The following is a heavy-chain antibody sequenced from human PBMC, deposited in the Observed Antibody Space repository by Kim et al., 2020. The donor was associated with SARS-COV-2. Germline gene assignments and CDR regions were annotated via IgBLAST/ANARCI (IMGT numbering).Heavy chain of an antibody. CDR3: ARGGGWLLGTIFDY. V-gene: IGHV4-34*01. D-gene: IGHD3-22*01. J-gene: IGHJ4*02. Sequence: NPSLKSRVTISVDTSKNQFSLKLSSVTAADTAVYYCARGGGWLLGTIFDYWGQGTLVTVSS.